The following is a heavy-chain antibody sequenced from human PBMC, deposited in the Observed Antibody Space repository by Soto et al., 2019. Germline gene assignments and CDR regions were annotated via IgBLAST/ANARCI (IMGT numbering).Heavy chain of an antibody. V-gene: IGHV3-72*01. CDR3: FSVRRATRPPKAFGA. Sequence: VTLSDAPCGGNFSGYWMAWVRQTPRKGLEWVARIKNNGNSYAIEYAASVKGRFTISRDDSKISLFLQMNSLRTEDTAIYYCFSVRRATRPPKAFGAWGQGPMGTV. J-gene: IGHJ3*01. CDR1: GGNFSGYW. D-gene: IGHD3-16*02. CDR2: IKNNGNSYAI.